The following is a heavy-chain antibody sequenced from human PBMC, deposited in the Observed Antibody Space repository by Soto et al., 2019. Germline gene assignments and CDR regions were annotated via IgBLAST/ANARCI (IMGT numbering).Heavy chain of an antibody. Sequence: SQTLSLTRAVYGGSFGAYYSSLISLHPGKGLEWVGEINHSGSPNYYPSYKSRGTIPVDTSKHQSCLKLSSVTAADTAVYYCARGSYYYDSSGYYYVGFDYWGQGTLVT. J-gene: IGHJ4*02. CDR3: ARGSYYYDSSGYYYVGFDY. D-gene: IGHD3-22*01. CDR2: INHSGSP. V-gene: IGHV4-34*01. CDR1: GGSFGAYY.